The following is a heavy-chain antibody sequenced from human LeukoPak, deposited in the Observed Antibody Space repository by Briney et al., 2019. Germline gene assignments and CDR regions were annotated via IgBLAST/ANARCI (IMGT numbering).Heavy chain of an antibody. CDR2: MNPNSGNT. CDR1: GYTLTSYD. D-gene: IGHD6-13*01. V-gene: IGHV1-8*01. Sequence: ASVKVSCTASGYTLTSYDINWVRQATGQGLEWMGWMNPNSGNTGYAQKFQGRVTMTRNTSISTAYMELSSLRSEDTAVYYCARGRGSSSWFLTRYYYTDVWGKGTTVTVSS. J-gene: IGHJ6*03. CDR3: ARGRGSSSWFLTRYYYTDV.